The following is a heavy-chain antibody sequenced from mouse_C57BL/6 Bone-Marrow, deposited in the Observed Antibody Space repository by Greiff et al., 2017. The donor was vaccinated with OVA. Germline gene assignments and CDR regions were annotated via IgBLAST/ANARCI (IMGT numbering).Heavy chain of an antibody. CDR3: ARGGPTVVDY. CDR2: IYPGSGNT. J-gene: IGHJ2*01. Sequence: QVQLQQSGPELVKPGASVKISCKASGYSFTSYYIHWVKQRPGQGLEWIGWIYPGSGNTKYNEKFKGKATLTADTSSSTACMQLSSLTSEDSAVYYCARGGPTVVDYWGQGTTLTVSS. CDR1: GYSFTSYY. V-gene: IGHV1-66*01. D-gene: IGHD1-1*01.